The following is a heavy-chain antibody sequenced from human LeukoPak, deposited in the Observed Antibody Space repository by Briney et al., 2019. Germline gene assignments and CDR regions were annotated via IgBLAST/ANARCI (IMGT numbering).Heavy chain of an antibody. CDR3: ARQTASAGTAGFDF. D-gene: IGHD6-13*01. J-gene: IGHJ4*02. CDR2: IYSTGST. Sequence: SETLSLTCTVSGGSISSYYWSWIRQPAGKGLEWIGRIYSTGSTNYNPSLKSRVTLSVDTSKNQFSLRLRSVTAADTAVYYCARQTASAGTAGFDFWGQGALVTVSS. CDR1: GGSISSYY. V-gene: IGHV4-4*07.